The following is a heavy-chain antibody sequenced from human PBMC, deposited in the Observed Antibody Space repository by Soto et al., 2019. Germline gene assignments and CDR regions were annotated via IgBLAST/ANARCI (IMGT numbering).Heavy chain of an antibody. Sequence: PSETLSLTCTVSGGSISSSSYYWGWIRQPPGKGLEWIGSIYYSGSTYYNPSLKSRVTISVDTSKNQFSLKLSSVTAADTAVYYCARQWSSWIDYWGQGTLVTVSS. CDR1: GGSISSSSYY. CDR3: ARQWSSWIDY. V-gene: IGHV4-39*01. J-gene: IGHJ4*02. CDR2: IYYSGST. D-gene: IGHD6-13*01.